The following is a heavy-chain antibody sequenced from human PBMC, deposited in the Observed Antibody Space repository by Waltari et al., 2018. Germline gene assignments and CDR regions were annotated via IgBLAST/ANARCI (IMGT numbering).Heavy chain of an antibody. V-gene: IGHV4-59*01. CDR1: GGSISSYY. CDR2: IYYSGST. CDR3: ARVGAQDCSGGSCYDY. D-gene: IGHD2-15*01. Sequence: QVQLQESGPGLVKPSETLSLTCTVSGGSISSYYWSWIRQPPGKGLEWIGYIYYSGSTYYNPSRKSRVTISVDTSKNQFSLKLSSVTAADTAVYYCARVGAQDCSGGSCYDYWGQGTLVIVSS. J-gene: IGHJ4*02.